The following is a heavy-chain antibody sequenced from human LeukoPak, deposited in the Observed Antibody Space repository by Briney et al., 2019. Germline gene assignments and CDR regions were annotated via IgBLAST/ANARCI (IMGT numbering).Heavy chain of an antibody. CDR3: ARDQYYYDSSGPPWRVFDY. D-gene: IGHD3-22*01. Sequence: SETLSLTCTVSGGSISSYYWSWIRQPAGKGLEWIGRIYTSGSTNYNPSLKSRVTMSVDTSKDQFSLKLSSVTAADTAVYYCARDQYYYDSSGPPWRVFDYWGQGTLVTVSS. J-gene: IGHJ4*02. V-gene: IGHV4-4*07. CDR1: GGSISSYY. CDR2: IYTSGST.